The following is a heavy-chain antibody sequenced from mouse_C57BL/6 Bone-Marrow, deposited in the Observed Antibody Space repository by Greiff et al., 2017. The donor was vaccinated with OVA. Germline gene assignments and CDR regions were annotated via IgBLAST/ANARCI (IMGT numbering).Heavy chain of an antibody. V-gene: IGHV1-81*01. D-gene: IGHD3-2*02. CDR1: GYTFTSYG. J-gene: IGHJ2*01. Sequence: QVQLKQSGAELARPGASVKLSCKASGYTFTSYGISWVKQRTGQGLEWIGEIYPGSGNTYYNEKFKGKATLTADKSSSTAYMELRSLTSEDSAVYFCAGAQADYWGQGTTLTVSS. CDR2: IYPGSGNT. CDR3: AGAQADY.